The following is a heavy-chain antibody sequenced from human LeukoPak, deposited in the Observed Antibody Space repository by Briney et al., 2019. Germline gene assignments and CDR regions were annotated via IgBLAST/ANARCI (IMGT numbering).Heavy chain of an antibody. D-gene: IGHD6-13*01. V-gene: IGHV3-23*01. CDR2: ISGSGGST. CDR1: GFTFSSYA. J-gene: IGHJ5*02. Sequence: PGGSLRLSCAASGFTFSSYAMSWVRQAPGKGLEWVSAISGSGGSTYYADSVEGRFTISRDNSKNTLYLQMNSLRAEDTAVYYCAKDHDSKGISAAGTPGFDPWGQGTLVTVSS. CDR3: AKDHDSKGISAAGTPGFDP.